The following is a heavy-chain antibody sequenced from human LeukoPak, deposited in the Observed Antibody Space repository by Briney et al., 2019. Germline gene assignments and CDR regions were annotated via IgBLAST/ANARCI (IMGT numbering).Heavy chain of an antibody. J-gene: IGHJ6*03. Sequence: SETLSLTCTVSGGSISSHYWSWIRQPPGKGLEWIGYIYYSGSTNYNPSLKSRVTISVDTSKNQFSLKLSSVTAADTAVYYCARGLNDFWSGYYPHYYYYYYMDVWGKGTTVTVSS. CDR3: ARGLNDFWSGYYPHYYYYYYMDV. D-gene: IGHD3-3*01. CDR2: IYYSGST. CDR1: GGSISSHY. V-gene: IGHV4-59*11.